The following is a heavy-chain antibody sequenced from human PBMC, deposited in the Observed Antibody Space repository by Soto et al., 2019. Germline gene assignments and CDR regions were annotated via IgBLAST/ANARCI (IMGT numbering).Heavy chain of an antibody. CDR3: ARAGSSGWYQGSEDLDY. CDR2: IIPIFGTA. J-gene: IGHJ4*02. V-gene: IGHV1-69*13. Sequence: SVKLSCKASVGTFSSYTISWVRQAPGQGLEWMGGIIPIFGTANYAQKFQGRVTITADESTSTAYMELSSLRSEDTAVYYCARAGSSGWYQGSEDLDYWGQGTLVTVSS. CDR1: VGTFSSYT. D-gene: IGHD6-19*01.